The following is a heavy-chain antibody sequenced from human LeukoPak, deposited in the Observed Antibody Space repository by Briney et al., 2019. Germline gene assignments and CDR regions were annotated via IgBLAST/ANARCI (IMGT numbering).Heavy chain of an antibody. V-gene: IGHV4-61*02. Sequence: PSETLSITRTVSGGSISSGSYYWSWIRQPAGKGLEWIGRIYTSGSTNYNPSLKSRVTISVDTSKNQFSLKLSSVTAADTAVYYCAARITMVRGVIGYYYYYMDGWGKGTTVTVSS. CDR1: GGSISSGSYY. CDR3: AARITMVRGVIGYYYYYMDG. J-gene: IGHJ6*03. CDR2: IYTSGST. D-gene: IGHD3-10*01.